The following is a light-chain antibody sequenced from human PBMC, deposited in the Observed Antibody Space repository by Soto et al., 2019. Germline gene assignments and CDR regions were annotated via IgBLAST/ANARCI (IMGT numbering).Light chain of an antibody. CDR3: QQSHGIPYT. CDR1: QTISTY. Sequence: DIQMTQSPSSLSASVGDRVTITCRASQTISTYLNWYQQKPGKAPKLLIYAASTLQSGVPSRFSGSGYGTDCTRTIKSLQPEDFATYYCQQSHGIPYTFGQGTKLEIK. V-gene: IGKV1-39*01. J-gene: IGKJ2*01. CDR2: AAS.